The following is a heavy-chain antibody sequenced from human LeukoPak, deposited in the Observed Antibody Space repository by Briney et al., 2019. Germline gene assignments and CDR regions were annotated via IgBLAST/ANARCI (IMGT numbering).Heavy chain of an antibody. CDR2: ISSSGSTI. Sequence: GGSLRLSCAASGFTFSDYYMSWIRQAPGKGLEWVSYISSSGSTIYYADSVKGRFTISRDNAKNSLYLRMNSLRAEDTAVYYCARYCSSTSCYNDYYYYGMGVWGQGTTVTVSS. D-gene: IGHD2-2*02. CDR1: GFTFSDYY. V-gene: IGHV3-11*01. CDR3: ARYCSSTSCYNDYYYYGMGV. J-gene: IGHJ6*02.